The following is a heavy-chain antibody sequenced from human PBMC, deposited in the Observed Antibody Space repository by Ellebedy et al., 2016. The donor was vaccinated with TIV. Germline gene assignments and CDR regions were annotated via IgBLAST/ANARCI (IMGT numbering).Heavy chain of an antibody. J-gene: IGHJ4*02. CDR1: GFTFSSYA. CDR2: IRSKTDGGTT. V-gene: IGHV3-15*01. CDR3: ATDRMTATGNSLDY. D-gene: IGHD6-13*01. Sequence: PGGSLRLSCAGSGFTFSSYAMNWVRQAPGKGLEWVGRIRSKTDGGTTDYAAPVKGRFTVSRDDSENTLYLQMNSLKTEDTAVYYCATDRMTATGNSLDYWGQGTLVTVSS.